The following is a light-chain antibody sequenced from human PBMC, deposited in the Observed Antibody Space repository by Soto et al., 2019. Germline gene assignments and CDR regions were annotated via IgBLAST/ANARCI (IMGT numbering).Light chain of an antibody. V-gene: IGLV2-14*01. J-gene: IGLJ1*01. CDR2: DVS. CDR1: SSDVGGYSY. Sequence: QSALTQPASVSGSPGQSITISCTGTSSDVGGYSYVSWYQQHPGKVPKLMIYDVSNRPSGVSDRFSGSKSGNTASLTISGLQAEDEAEYYCSSYTTTSTYVFGTGTKVTVL. CDR3: SSYTTTSTYV.